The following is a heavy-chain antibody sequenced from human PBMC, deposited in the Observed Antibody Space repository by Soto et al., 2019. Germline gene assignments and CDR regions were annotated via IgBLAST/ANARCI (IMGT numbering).Heavy chain of an antibody. CDR2: IIPIFGTA. CDR1: GGTFSSYA. D-gene: IGHD5-18*01. Sequence: QVQLVQSGAEVKKPGSSVKVSCEASGGTFSSYALSWVRQVPGQGLEWMGGIIPIFGTANYAQKFQGRVTITADKPRTTAYMELNSLRSEDTAVYYCARVPIGYSYGTNDYGMDVWGQGTTVTVPS. V-gene: IGHV1-69*06. CDR3: ARVPIGYSYGTNDYGMDV. J-gene: IGHJ6*02.